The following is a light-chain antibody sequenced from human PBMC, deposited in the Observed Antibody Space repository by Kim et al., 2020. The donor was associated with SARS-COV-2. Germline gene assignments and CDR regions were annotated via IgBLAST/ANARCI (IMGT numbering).Light chain of an antibody. CDR3: QQYSSTPHT. V-gene: IGKV4-1*01. CDR1: QRIVCRHNNNDC. CDR2: WAS. J-gene: IGKJ2*01. Sequence: RATINCKSGQRIVCRHNNNDCLSWYQQKPGQPPKLLISWASTRESGVPDRFRGSGSGTDFTLTISSLQAEDVAVYFCQQYSSTPHTFGQGTKLEI.